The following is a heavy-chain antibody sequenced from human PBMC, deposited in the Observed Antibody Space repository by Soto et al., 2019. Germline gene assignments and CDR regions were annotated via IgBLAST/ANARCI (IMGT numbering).Heavy chain of an antibody. J-gene: IGHJ5*02. V-gene: IGHV4-39*07. CDR2: INHSGST. D-gene: IGHD3-10*01. CDR3: ARGLVSPCCERFGDHTPPGVWFDP. Sequence: SETLSLTCSVSGGSISSGAYSWNWIRQPPGKGLEWIGEINHSGSTNYNPSLKSRVTISVDTSKNQFSLKLSSVTAADTAVYYCARGLVSPCCERFGDHTPPGVWFDPWGQGALVTVSS. CDR1: GGSISSGAYS.